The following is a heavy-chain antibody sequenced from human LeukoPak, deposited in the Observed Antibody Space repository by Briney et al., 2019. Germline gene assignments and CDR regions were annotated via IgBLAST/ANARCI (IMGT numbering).Heavy chain of an antibody. D-gene: IGHD4/OR15-4a*01. CDR1: GFTFSAYW. CDR3: ARLTLSANHWCYDY. CDR2: IKEDGSEK. J-gene: IGHJ4*02. V-gene: IGHV3-7*01. Sequence: GGSLRLSCAASGFTFSAYWMRWVRQAPGKGLECVASIKEDGSEKYYVDSVKGRFTISRDNAKNSLYLQMNSLRAEDTAVYYCARLTLSANHWCYDYWGQGTLVTVSS.